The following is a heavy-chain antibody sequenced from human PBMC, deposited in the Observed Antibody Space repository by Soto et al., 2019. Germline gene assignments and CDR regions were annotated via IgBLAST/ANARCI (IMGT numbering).Heavy chain of an antibody. CDR3: AKDHRFDFWSGSFDY. CDR1: GFTFSSYG. V-gene: IGHV3-30*18. J-gene: IGHJ4*02. Sequence: GGSLRLSCAASGFTFSSYGMHWVRQAPGKGLEWVAVISYDGNNKYYADSVKGRFTISRDNSKNTLYLQMNSLRAEDTAVYYCAKDHRFDFWSGSFDYWGQGTLVTVSS. CDR2: ISYDGNNK. D-gene: IGHD3-3*01.